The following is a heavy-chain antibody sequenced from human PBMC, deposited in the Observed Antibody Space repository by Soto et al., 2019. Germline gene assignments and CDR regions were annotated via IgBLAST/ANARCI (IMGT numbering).Heavy chain of an antibody. CDR1: GGTFSGYD. J-gene: IGHJ6*03. D-gene: IGHD3-3*01. CDR2: INHSGST. CDR3: ARGNDFWSGYYEGRYYYYYMGV. Sequence: SVTLSVTCAVDGGTFSGYDWSWIRQHPGKGLEWIGEINHSGSTNYNPSLKSRVTISVDTSKNQFSLKLSSVTAADTAVYYCARGNDFWSGYYEGRYYYYYMGVWGKGTTVTVS. V-gene: IGHV4-34*01.